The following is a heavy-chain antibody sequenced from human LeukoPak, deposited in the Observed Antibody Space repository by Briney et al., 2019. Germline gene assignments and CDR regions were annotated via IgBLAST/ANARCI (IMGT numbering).Heavy chain of an antibody. CDR3: ARGFLELRNYYYYYMDV. D-gene: IGHD1-7*01. CDR1: GGTFSSYA. V-gene: IGHV1-69*05. J-gene: IGHJ6*03. CDR2: IIPIFGTA. Sequence: SVKVSCKASGGTFSSYAISWVRQAPGQGLEWMGRIIPIFGTANYAQKYQGRVTITTDESTSTAYMELSSLRSEDTAVYYCARGFLELRNYYYYYMDVWGKGTTVTVSS.